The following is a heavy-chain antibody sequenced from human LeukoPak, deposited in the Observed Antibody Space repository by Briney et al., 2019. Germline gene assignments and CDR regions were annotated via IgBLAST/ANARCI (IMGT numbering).Heavy chain of an antibody. CDR2: INDSGST. CDR1: GGAFSNYF. J-gene: IGHJ4*02. D-gene: IGHD2-2*01. V-gene: IGHV4-34*01. CDR3: ARGQYCSTTTCYSARRYFDF. Sequence: PSETLSLTCAVSGGAFSNYFWTWIRQPPGKGLEWIAEINDSGSTNSNSSLRSRVAISLDTSKNQFSLRLTSVTAADTAIYYCARGQYCSTTTCYSARRYFDFWGQGTLVTVSS.